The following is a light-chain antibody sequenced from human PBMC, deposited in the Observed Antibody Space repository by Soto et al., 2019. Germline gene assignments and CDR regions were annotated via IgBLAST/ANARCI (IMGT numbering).Light chain of an antibody. V-gene: IGKV3-15*01. J-gene: IGKJ5*01. Sequence: DIVLTQSPGTLSLSPGERATLSCRASQSVSSNHLAWYQQKPGQAPRLLIYDVSTRATGVPARFSGTGSETDFTLTISGLQSEDSAVYFCQQYNNWPFSFGQGTRLEIK. CDR2: DVS. CDR3: QQYNNWPFS. CDR1: QSVSSN.